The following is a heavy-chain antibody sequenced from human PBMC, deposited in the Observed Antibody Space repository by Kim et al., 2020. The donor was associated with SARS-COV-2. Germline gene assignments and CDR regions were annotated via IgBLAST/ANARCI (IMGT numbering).Heavy chain of an antibody. D-gene: IGHD3-9*01. CDR2: ISYDGSNK. CDR1: GFTFSSYG. Sequence: GGSLRLSCAASGFTFSSYGMHWVRQAPGKGLEWVAVISYDGSNKYYADSVKGRFTISRDNSKNTLYLQMNNLRAEDTAVYYCAKDLVYYDSLTGYFWCASTPDCDEGRDVGGQGPTVTVSS. CDR3: AKDLVYYDSLTGYFWCASTPDCDEGRDV. V-gene: IGHV3-30*18. J-gene: IGHJ6*02.